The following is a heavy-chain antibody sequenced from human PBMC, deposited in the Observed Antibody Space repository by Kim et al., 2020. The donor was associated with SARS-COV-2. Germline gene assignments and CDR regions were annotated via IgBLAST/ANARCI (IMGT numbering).Heavy chain of an antibody. J-gene: IGHJ4*02. Sequence: GGSLRLSCTASGFTFGDYAMTWFRQAPGQGLEWVGFIRSRAYGGTTEHAASVKGRFTISRDDSKSIAYLQMNSLKTEDTGVYYCTRLVEYYGSGTYQSGDYWGQGTLVTVSS. CDR1: GFTFGDYA. CDR3: TRLVEYYGSGTYQSGDY. CDR2: IRSRAYGGTT. V-gene: IGHV3-49*03. D-gene: IGHD3-10*01.